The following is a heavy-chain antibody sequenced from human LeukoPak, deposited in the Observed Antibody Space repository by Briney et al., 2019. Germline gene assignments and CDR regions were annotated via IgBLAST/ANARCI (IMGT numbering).Heavy chain of an antibody. CDR3: VRHVPVSYPSGFDY. V-gene: IGHV5-51*01. J-gene: IGHJ4*02. CDR1: GYNFATKW. D-gene: IGHD3-10*01. Sequence: GESLKISRKGSGYNFATKWIGWVRQMPGKGLEWMGIIYPGDSDTRYSPSFQGQVTISADKSINTAYLQWSSLKASDTAIYYCVRHVPVSYPSGFDYWGQGTLVTVSS. CDR2: IYPGDSDT.